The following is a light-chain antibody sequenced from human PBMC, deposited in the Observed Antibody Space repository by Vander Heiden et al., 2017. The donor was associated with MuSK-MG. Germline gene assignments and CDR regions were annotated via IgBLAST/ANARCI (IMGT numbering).Light chain of an antibody. CDR1: HNVPNNY. CDR2: DAS. J-gene: IGKJ4*01. CDR3: LQCATSPLT. Sequence: EIVLTQSPAILSSSPGERVTLSCRASHNVPNNYLAWFQQKPGRAPRLLIDDASNRATGIPDRFSGSGSGTDFTLTISGLEPEDFAIYYCLQCATSPLTFGGGTRVEI. V-gene: IGKV3-20*01.